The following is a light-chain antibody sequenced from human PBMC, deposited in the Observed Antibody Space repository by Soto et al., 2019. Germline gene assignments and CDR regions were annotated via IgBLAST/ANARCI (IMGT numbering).Light chain of an antibody. CDR1: QTITTY. J-gene: IGKJ1*01. CDR3: QQYNSYS. CDR2: HAS. V-gene: IGKV1-5*01. Sequence: IQLTQAPSSLSASFGDRVTITCRASQTITTYLSGFQQKPGTAPKLLIYHASTLESGVPSRFSGSGSGTEFTLTISSLQPDDFATYYCQQYNSYSFGQGTKVDI.